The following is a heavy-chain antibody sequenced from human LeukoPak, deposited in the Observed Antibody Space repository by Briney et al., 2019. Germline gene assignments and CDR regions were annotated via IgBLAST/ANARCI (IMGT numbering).Heavy chain of an antibody. CDR3: ARGAGRGYFYMDV. CDR2: IYNSVST. V-gene: IGHV4-59*01. Sequence: SETLSLTCTVSGGSISSYYWSWIRQPPGKGLEWIGYIYNSVSTDYNPSLKSRVTISVDTSKNQFSLRLSSVTAADTAVYYCARGAGRGYFYMDVWGKGTTVTVSS. CDR1: GGSISSYY. J-gene: IGHJ6*03. D-gene: IGHD1-26*01.